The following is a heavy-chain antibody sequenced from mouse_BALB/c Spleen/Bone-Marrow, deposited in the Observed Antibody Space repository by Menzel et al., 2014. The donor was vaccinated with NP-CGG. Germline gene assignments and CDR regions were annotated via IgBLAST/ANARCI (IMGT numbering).Heavy chain of an antibody. CDR2: IYPGDGDT. V-gene: IGHV1-87*01. CDR1: GYTFTSYW. Sequence: QVQLQQPGAELARPGASVKLSCKASGYTFTSYWMQWVKQGPGQGLEWIGAIYPGDGDTGYTQKFKGKATLTADKSSTTAYMQLSSLTSEDSAVYYCARNFPFDYWGQGTTLTVSS. J-gene: IGHJ2*01. CDR3: ARNFPFDY.